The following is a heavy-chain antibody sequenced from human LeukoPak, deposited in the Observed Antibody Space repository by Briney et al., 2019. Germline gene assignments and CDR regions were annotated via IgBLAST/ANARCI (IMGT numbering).Heavy chain of an antibody. V-gene: IGHV3-23*01. D-gene: IGHD1-1*01. CDR1: GLAFSTYA. CDR2: ISSSGGRT. CDR3: AKVLQFYYNGMDV. Sequence: GGSLRLSCAASGLAFSTYAMSWVRQAPGKGLEWVSAISSSGGRTYYADSVKGRFTVSRDNSDKTLCLQMNSLRAEDTAVYYCAKVLQFYYNGMDVWGQGSTVTVSS. J-gene: IGHJ6*02.